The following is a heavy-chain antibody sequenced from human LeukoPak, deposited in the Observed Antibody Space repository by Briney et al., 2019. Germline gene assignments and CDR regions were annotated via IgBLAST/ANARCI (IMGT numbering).Heavy chain of an antibody. J-gene: IGHJ4*02. Sequence: QTLSLTCAISGDSVSSDSSAWNWFRQSPSRGLERRGRTYYSSKWYNDYAVSVKSRITINPDTSKNQFSLQLNSVIPEDTAVYYCARRRYYRYSGYFDYWGQGTPVTVSS. V-gene: IGHV6-1*01. CDR3: ARRRYYRYSGYFDY. CDR1: GDSVSSDSSA. CDR2: TYYSSKWYN. D-gene: IGHD3-22*01.